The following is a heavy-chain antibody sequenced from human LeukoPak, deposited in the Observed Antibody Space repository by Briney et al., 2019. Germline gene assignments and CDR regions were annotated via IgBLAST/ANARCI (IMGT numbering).Heavy chain of an antibody. CDR2: ISYDGSYK. V-gene: IGHV3-30*18. CDR3: AKSLSDGYDY. CDR1: GFTFSTSG. D-gene: IGHD6-13*01. J-gene: IGHJ4*02. Sequence: GRSLRLSCAASGFTFSTSGMHWVRQAPGKGLEWVAVISYDGSYKYYTDSVKGRFTISRDNSKNTLHLQMNSLRADDTAVYYCAKSLSDGYDYWGQGTPVTVSS.